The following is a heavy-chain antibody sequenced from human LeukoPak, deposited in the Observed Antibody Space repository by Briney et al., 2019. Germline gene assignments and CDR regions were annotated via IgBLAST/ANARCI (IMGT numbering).Heavy chain of an antibody. CDR2: IHHPGST. D-gene: IGHD3-22*01. CDR3: ATCADSSGYRFDY. J-gene: IGHJ4*02. CDR1: GDSISSPKW. Sequence: SETLSLTCAVSGDSISSPKWWSWVRQPPGQGLEWIGEIHHPGSTHYNPSLKSRVSMSLDKSKNQFSLSLNSVTAADAAVYYCATCADSSGYRFDYWGPGTLVTVSS. V-gene: IGHV4-4*02.